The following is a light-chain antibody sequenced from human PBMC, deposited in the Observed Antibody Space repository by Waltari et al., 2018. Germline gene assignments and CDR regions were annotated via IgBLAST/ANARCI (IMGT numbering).Light chain of an antibody. J-gene: IGKJ4*01. V-gene: IGKV3-11*01. CDR1: QSVTNY. CDR2: YTS. Sequence: DIVLTQSPAILSLSPGERASLSCRASQSVTNYLAWYQQKPGQAPRLLIYYTSNRATGVPARFSGSGFGTDFTLTISNLEPEDFAVYYCQQRRNWPLTFGGGTKVEIK. CDR3: QQRRNWPLT.